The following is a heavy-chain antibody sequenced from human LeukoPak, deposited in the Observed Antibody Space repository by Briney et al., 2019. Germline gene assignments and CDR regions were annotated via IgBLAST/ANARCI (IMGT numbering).Heavy chain of an antibody. J-gene: IGHJ2*01. Sequence: SETLSLTCTVSGGSVSSGSYSWSWIRQPPGKGLEWIGYISYSGSTNYNASLKSRVTISVDTSKNQFSLMLSSVTAADTAVYYCARGGSSSGSYRYFDLWGRGTLGTVSS. CDR1: GGSVSSGSYS. D-gene: IGHD5-18*01. V-gene: IGHV4-61*01. CDR3: ARGGSSSGSYRYFDL. CDR2: ISYSGST.